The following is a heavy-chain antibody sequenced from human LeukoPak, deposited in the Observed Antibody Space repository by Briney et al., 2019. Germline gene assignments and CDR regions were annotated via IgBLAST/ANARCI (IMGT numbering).Heavy chain of an antibody. V-gene: IGHV3-21*01. D-gene: IGHD4-17*01. Sequence: PGGSLRLSCAASGFTFSSYSMNWVRQAPGKGLEWVSSISSSSSYIYYADSVKGRFTIPRDNAKNSLYLQMNSLRAEDTAVYYCARGGSDYGDYGYNWFDPWGQGTLATVSS. CDR1: GFTFSSYS. CDR3: ARGGSDYGDYGYNWFDP. CDR2: ISSSSSYI. J-gene: IGHJ5*02.